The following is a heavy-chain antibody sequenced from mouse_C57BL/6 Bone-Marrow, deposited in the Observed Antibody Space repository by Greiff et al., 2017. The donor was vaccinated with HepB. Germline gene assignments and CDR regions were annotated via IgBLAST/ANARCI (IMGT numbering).Heavy chain of an antibody. V-gene: IGHV1-15*01. CDR1: GYTFTDYE. J-gene: IGHJ1*03. CDR2: IDPETGGT. D-gene: IGHD1-1*01. CDR3: TRGGELTVVATPYWYFDV. Sequence: QVQLKQSGAELVRPGASVTLSCKASGYTFTDYEMHWVKQTPVHGLEWIGAIDPETGGTAYNQKFKGKAILTADKSSSTAYMELRSLTSEDSAVYYCTRGGELTVVATPYWYFDVWGTGTTVTVSS.